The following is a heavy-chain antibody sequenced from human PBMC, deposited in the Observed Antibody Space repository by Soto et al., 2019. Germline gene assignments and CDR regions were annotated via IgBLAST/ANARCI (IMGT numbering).Heavy chain of an antibody. CDR2: INTGTAST. CDR3: ARGPQDSYGMDV. CDR1: GYSFSDYT. J-gene: IGHJ6*02. Sequence: QVQLVQSGAEVKKPGASVKVSCKASGYSFSDYTMHWVRRAPGQPPEWMARINTGTASTEYLQKFQGRVTITRDTSATTAYMDLSSLRYEDTAVYYCARGPQDSYGMDVWGQGTTVTVS. V-gene: IGHV1-3*04.